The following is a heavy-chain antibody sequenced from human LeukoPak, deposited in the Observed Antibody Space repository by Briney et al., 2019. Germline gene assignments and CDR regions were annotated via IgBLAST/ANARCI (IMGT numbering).Heavy chain of an antibody. V-gene: IGHV3-48*03. CDR3: AELGITMIGGV. CDR2: SSSSGSTI. CDR1: GFPFSSYE. J-gene: IGHJ6*04. D-gene: IGHD3-10*02. Sequence: GSLVLSCAASGFPFSSYEMNWVRPAPGKGLEWVSYSSSSGSTIYYAGSVKGRFTISRDNAKNSLYLQMNSLRAEDTAVYYCAELGITMIGGVWGKGTTVTISS.